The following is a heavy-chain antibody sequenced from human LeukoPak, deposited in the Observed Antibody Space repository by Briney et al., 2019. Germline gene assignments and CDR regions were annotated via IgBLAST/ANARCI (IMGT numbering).Heavy chain of an antibody. Sequence: PGGSLRLSCAASGFIFRTRAMSWVRQAPGKGLEWLSTITITDYGAYYIDSVKGRFTMSRDNSKNELYLEMNSLRVEDTAVYYCAREAWRPYLDYWGQGALVTVSS. J-gene: IGHJ4*02. D-gene: IGHD3-3*01. CDR3: AREAWRPYLDY. CDR1: GFIFRTRA. V-gene: IGHV3-23*01. CDR2: ITITDYGA.